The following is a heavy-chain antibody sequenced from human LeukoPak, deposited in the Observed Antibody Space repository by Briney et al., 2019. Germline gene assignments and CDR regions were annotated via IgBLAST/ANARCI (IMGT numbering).Heavy chain of an antibody. CDR1: GDSVSSNSAA. Sequence: PSQTLSLTCAISGDSVSSNSAAWNWIRQSPSRGLEWLGRTYYRSKWYNDYAVSVKSRITINPDTSKNQFSLQLNSVTPEDTAVYYCARQTQYYYDSSGLEFDTWGQGTMVTVSS. D-gene: IGHD3-22*01. V-gene: IGHV6-1*01. CDR2: TYYRSKWYN. J-gene: IGHJ3*02. CDR3: ARQTQYYYDSSGLEFDT.